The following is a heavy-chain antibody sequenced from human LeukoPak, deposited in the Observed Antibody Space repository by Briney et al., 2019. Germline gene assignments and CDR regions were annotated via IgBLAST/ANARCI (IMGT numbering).Heavy chain of an antibody. CDR2: ISSSSSYI. D-gene: IGHD1-1*01. V-gene: IGHV3-21*01. CDR3: ARDLKTGTWNFYYGMDV. CDR1: GFTFSSYS. J-gene: IGHJ6*02. Sequence: AGRSLRLSCAASGFTFSSYSMNWVRQAPGKGLEWVSSISSSSSYIYYADSVKGRFTISRDNAKNSLYLQMNSLRAEDTAVYYCARDLKTGTWNFYYGMDVWGQGTTVTVSS.